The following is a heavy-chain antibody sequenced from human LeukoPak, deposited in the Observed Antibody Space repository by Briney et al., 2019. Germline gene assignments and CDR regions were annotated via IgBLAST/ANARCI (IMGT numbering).Heavy chain of an antibody. CDR1: GFTFSSYA. CDR2: ISYDGSNK. Sequence: GRSLRLSCAASGFTFSSYATHWVRQAPGKGLEWVAVISYDGSNKYYADSVKGRFTISRDNSKNTLYLQMNSPRAEDTAVYYCAKDQGNYYDSSGYYLPYYYYGMDVWGQGTTVTVSS. V-gene: IGHV3-30-3*01. CDR3: AKDQGNYYDSSGYYLPYYYYGMDV. J-gene: IGHJ6*02. D-gene: IGHD3-22*01.